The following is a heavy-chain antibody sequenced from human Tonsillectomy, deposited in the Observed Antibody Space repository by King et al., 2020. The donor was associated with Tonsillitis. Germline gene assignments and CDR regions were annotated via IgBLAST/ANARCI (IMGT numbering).Heavy chain of an antibody. J-gene: IGHJ5*02. D-gene: IGHD2-2*01. V-gene: IGHV1-18*01. Sequence: QLVQSGAEVKKPGASVKVSCKASGYTFTSFGISWVRKAPGQGLDWMGCISAYNGYTNYATKLQGRVTMTTNTSTSTAYMELRSLRSDDTAVYYCARDKAGDVVPAAIEWFDPWGQGTLVTVSS. CDR3: ARDKAGDVVPAAIEWFDP. CDR1: GYTFTSFG. CDR2: ISAYNGYT.